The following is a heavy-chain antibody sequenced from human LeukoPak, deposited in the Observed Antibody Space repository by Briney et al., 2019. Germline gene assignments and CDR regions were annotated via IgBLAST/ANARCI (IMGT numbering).Heavy chain of an antibody. CDR3: TRLLGAADTT. V-gene: IGHV3-73*01. CDR2: IRSKANSYAT. D-gene: IGHD6-13*01. Sequence: PGVSLKLSCAASGFTFSGSAMHWVRQASGKGLEWVGRIRSKANSYATAYAASVKGRFTISRDDSKNTAYLQMNSLKTEDTAVYYCTRLLGAADTTWGQGTLVTVSA. J-gene: IGHJ5*02. CDR1: GFTFSGSA.